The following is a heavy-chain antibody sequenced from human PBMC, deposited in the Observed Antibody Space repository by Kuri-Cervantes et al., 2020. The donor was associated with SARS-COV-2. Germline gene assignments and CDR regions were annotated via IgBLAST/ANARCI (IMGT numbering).Heavy chain of an antibody. D-gene: IGHD6-19*01. CDR3: ARRAGVHSSHHFDY. J-gene: IGHJ4*02. CDR2: IYPGDSDT. Sequence: ETLSLTCKGSGYSFTSYWIGWVRQMPGKGLEWMGIIYPGDSDTRYSPSFQGQVTTSADKSISTAYLQWSSLKASDTAMYYCARRAGVHSSHHFDYWGQGTLVTVSS. CDR1: GYSFTSYW. V-gene: IGHV5-51*01.